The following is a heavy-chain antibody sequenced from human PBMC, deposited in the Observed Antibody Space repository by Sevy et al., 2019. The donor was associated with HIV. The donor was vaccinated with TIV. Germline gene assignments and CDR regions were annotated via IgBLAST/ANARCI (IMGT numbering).Heavy chain of an antibody. J-gene: IGHJ4*02. Sequence: GGSLRLSCAASGFTFSSYAMSWVRQAPGKGLEWVSAISGSGGSTYYADSVKGRLTISRDNSKNTLYLQMNSLRAEDTAVYYCAKDPNPYSSSWYDDYWGQGTLVTVSS. CDR1: GFTFSSYA. CDR3: AKDPNPYSSSWYDDY. CDR2: ISGSGGST. V-gene: IGHV3-23*01. D-gene: IGHD6-13*01.